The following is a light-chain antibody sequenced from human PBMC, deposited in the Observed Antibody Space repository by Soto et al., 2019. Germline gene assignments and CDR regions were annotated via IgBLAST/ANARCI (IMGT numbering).Light chain of an antibody. Sequence: EIAWTQSPGTPSWSPGERATISCRASQSVGSSFLAWYQQKPGQAPRLLMYEASRRATGIPDRFSGSGSGTDFTLTISRLEPEDVAVDYCQQYDSSSGTFGGGTKVEIK. CDR2: EAS. CDR3: QQYDSSSGT. CDR1: QSVGSSF. J-gene: IGKJ4*01. V-gene: IGKV3-20*01.